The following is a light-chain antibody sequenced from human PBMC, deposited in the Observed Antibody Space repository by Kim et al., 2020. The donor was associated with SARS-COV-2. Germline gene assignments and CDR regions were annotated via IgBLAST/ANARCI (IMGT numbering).Light chain of an antibody. CDR2: DVS. V-gene: IGLV2-14*03. CDR3: TSYTGADTVL. Sequence: GQSITISCTGTSSFVGDCNYGAWYQQHPDQAPNIIIYDVSYRPSGVSTRFSGSKSGNTASLTISGLQAADEADYYCTSYTGADTVLFGGGTQLTVL. J-gene: IGLJ2*01. CDR1: SSFVGDCNY.